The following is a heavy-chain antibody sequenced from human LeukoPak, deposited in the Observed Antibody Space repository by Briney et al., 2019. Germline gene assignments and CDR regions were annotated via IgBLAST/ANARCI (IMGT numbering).Heavy chain of an antibody. CDR2: VSYSGST. D-gene: IGHD7-27*01. V-gene: IGHV4-59*08. CDR1: GSSISTYY. Sequence: PSETLSLTCTVSGSSISTYYWSWLRQPPGKGLECVGYVSYSGSTNYNPSLKTLKSRVTMSVDTSKNKFSLKVSSVTAADTAVYYCARLQGRGDNYLDFWGQGALVTVS. J-gene: IGHJ4*02. CDR3: ARLQGRGDNYLDF.